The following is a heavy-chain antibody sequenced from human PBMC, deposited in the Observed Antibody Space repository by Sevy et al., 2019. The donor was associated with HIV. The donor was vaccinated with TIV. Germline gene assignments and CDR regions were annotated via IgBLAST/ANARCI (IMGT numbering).Heavy chain of an antibody. CDR2: IQYDGSNK. D-gene: IGHD2-21*01. V-gene: IGHV3-30*02. CDR3: VKEGGGEGGDH. Sequence: GGSLRLSCAASGFSFSSYGMHWVRQAPGKGLEWMSYIQYDGSNKDYADSVNGRFTISRDNSKNTLYLQMKSLRVEDTAVFYCVKEGGGEGGDHWGQGTLVTVSS. CDR1: GFSFSSYG. J-gene: IGHJ4*02.